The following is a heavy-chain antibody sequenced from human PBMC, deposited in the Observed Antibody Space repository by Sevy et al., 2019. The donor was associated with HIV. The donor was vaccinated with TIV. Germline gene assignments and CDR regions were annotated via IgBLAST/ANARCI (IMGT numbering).Heavy chain of an antibody. CDR3: ARGGDSIVVVPAANWFDP. CDR2: ISSSSSYT. D-gene: IGHD2-2*01. CDR1: GFTFSDYY. V-gene: IGHV3-11*06. Sequence: GGSLRLSCAASGFTFSDYYMSLIRQAPGKGLEWVSYISSSSSYTNYADSVKGRFTISRDNAKNSLYLQMNSLRAEDTAVYYCARGGDSIVVVPAANWFDPWGQGTLVTVSS. J-gene: IGHJ5*02.